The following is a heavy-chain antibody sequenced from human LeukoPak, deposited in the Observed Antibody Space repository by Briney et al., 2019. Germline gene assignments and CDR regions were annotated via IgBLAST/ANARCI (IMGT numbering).Heavy chain of an antibody. CDR1: GFIFGSFA. CDR2: IFGCGGSS. J-gene: IGHJ4*02. D-gene: IGHD6-19*01. CDR3: GKTTDVYSSGQKPAWPVDY. Sequence: GGSLRQSCEATGFIFGSFALYSVRPARGKGLDWIARIFGCGGSSHYADSVNGGLTILREKSKNTVYLQINNLRADDTAVYYCGKTTDVYSSGQKPAWPVDYLRQGALVTVSS. V-gene: IGHV3-23*01.